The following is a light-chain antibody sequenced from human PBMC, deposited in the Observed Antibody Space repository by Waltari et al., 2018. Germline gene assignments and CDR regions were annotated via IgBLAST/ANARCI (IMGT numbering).Light chain of an antibody. CDR2: EVS. Sequence: QSALTQPASVSGSPGQSITISCTGTSSDVGSYNLVSWYQQHPGKAPKLMIYEVSKRPSGVSTCFSGSKSGNTASLTIAGLQAEDEADYYCCSYAGSSTFVFGTGTKVTVL. V-gene: IGLV2-23*02. CDR3: CSYAGSSTFV. J-gene: IGLJ1*01. CDR1: SSDVGSYNL.